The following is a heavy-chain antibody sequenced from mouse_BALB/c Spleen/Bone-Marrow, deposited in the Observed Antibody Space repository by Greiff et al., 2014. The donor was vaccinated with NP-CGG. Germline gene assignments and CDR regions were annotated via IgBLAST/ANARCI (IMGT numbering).Heavy chain of an antibody. CDR1: GFTFSDYY. Sequence: VLLQQSGGGLVKPGGSLKLSCAVSGFTFSDYYMYWVRQNPEKRLEWVATINDGGSYTYYPDSVKGRFTISRDNAKNNLYLQMSSLKSEDTAMYYCARDGNFAMDYWGQGTSVTVSS. D-gene: IGHD2-1*01. V-gene: IGHV5-4*02. CDR3: ARDGNFAMDY. J-gene: IGHJ4*01. CDR2: INDGGSYT.